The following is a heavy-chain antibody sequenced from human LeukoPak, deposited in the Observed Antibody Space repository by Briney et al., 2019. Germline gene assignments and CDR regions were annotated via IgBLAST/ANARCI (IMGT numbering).Heavy chain of an antibody. CDR1: GGSISSSSYY. D-gene: IGHD5-18*01. V-gene: IGHV4-39*01. CDR3: ARQVGDGGYSYGCIFPVDY. J-gene: IGHJ4*02. Sequence: SETLSLTCTVSGGSISSSSYYWGWIRQPPGKGLEWIGSIYYSGSTYYNPSLKSRVTISVDTSKNQFSLKLSSVTAADTAVYYCARQVGDGGYSYGCIFPVDYWGQGTLVTVSS. CDR2: IYYSGST.